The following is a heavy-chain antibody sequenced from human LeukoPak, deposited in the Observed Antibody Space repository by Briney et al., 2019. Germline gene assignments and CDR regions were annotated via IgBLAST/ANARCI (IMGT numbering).Heavy chain of an antibody. CDR2: ISYDGSNK. CDR1: GFTFSSYA. J-gene: IGHJ3*02. CDR3: ARGVTMVRGVIDAFDI. Sequence: PGRSLRLSCAASGFTFSSYAMHWVRQAPGKGLEWVAVISYDGSNKYYADSVKGRFTISRDNSKNTLYLQMNSLRAEDTAVYYCARGVTMVRGVIDAFDIWGQGTMVTVSS. V-gene: IGHV3-30-3*01. D-gene: IGHD3-10*01.